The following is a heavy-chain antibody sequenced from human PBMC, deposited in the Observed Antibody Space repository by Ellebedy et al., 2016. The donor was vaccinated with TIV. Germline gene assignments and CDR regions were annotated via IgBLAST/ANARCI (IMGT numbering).Heavy chain of an antibody. J-gene: IGHJ4*02. CDR2: IYYSGST. Sequence: SETLSLTXTVSGGSISSYYWSWIRQPPGKGLEWIGYIYYSGSTNYNPSLKSRVTISVDTSKNQFSLKLSSVTAADTAVYYCARVGAVAGYWGQGTLVTVSS. CDR3: ARVGAVAGY. CDR1: GGSISSYY. V-gene: IGHV4-59*12. D-gene: IGHD6-19*01.